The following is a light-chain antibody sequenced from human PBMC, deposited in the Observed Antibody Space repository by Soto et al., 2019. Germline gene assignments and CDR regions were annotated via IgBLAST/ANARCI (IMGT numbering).Light chain of an antibody. CDR3: QQYDILPIT. V-gene: IGKV1-33*01. CDR2: DAS. Sequence: DIQMTQSPSSLFASVGDRVTITCQATQDINIYLNWYQQKPGKAPNLLIYDASNLEIGVPSRFSGSGSGTHFTFTISSLQTKDIGTYYCQQYDILPITFGRGTRLEIK. CDR1: QDINIY. J-gene: IGKJ5*01.